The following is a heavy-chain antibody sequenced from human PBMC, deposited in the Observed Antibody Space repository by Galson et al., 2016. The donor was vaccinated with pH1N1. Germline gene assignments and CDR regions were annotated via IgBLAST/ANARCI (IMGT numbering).Heavy chain of an antibody. Sequence: SVKVSCKASGGFSTNHAISWVRQAPGQGLEWMGGIIPIFGTTKFSQKFQGRITVTADEAGRTIYMEVRSLRSEDTAIYYCARHSPSGRDYDILTGYWHFDLWGRGTLVTVSS. V-gene: IGHV1-69*13. CDR2: IIPIFGTT. D-gene: IGHD3-9*01. CDR3: ARHSPSGRDYDILTGYWHFDL. CDR1: GGFSTNHA. J-gene: IGHJ2*01.